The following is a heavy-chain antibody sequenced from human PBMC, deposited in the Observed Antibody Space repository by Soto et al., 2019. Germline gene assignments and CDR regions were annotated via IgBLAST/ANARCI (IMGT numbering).Heavy chain of an antibody. J-gene: IGHJ4*02. CDR2: IDYRGNT. CDR1: GGSFGGLS. Sequence: SETLSLTCAVYGGSFGGLSWNWIRQSPGKKLEWIGEIDYRGNTNYNPSLRSRVTLSVDASQNQLSLNVRSVTAADAANYYCARSRKSGDHSLGLDYWGRGTLVTVS. CDR3: ARSRKSGDHSLGLDY. V-gene: IGHV4-34*10. D-gene: IGHD2-21*01.